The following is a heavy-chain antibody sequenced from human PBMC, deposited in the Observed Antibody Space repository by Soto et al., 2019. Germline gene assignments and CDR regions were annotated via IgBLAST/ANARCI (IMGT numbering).Heavy chain of an antibody. CDR1: GYTFTCYA. Sequence: ASAKVCCKASGYTFTCYAMHWVRQAPGQRLEWMGWINAGNGNTKYSQKFQGRVTITRDTSASTAYMELSSLRSEDTAVYYCARVYTGYSSGWEPFDYWGQGTLVTVSS. CDR2: INAGNGNT. D-gene: IGHD6-19*01. V-gene: IGHV1-3*01. J-gene: IGHJ4*02. CDR3: ARVYTGYSSGWEPFDY.